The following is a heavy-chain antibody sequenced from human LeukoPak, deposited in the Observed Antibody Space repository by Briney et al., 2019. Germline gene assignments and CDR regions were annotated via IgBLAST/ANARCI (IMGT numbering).Heavy chain of an antibody. Sequence: ASVKVSCKTSGYRFTGYYLHWVRQAPGQGLEWMGWINPDSGATNYAQHFQGRVTMTRDTSISTAYMELSRLRSDDTAVYYCARALSSGWYVPPDYWGQGTLVTVSS. J-gene: IGHJ4*02. CDR2: INPDSGAT. V-gene: IGHV1-2*02. CDR1: GYRFTGYY. D-gene: IGHD6-19*01. CDR3: ARALSSGWYVPPDY.